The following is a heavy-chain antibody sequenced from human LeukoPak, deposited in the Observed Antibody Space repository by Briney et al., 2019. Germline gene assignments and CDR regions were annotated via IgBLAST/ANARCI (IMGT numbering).Heavy chain of an antibody. CDR1: GFTFRDYY. J-gene: IGHJ4*02. Sequence: GGSLRLSCAASGFTFRDYYMTWIRQAPGKGLEWVSYISTGGSSMYYADSVKGRFTISRDNAKNSLYLQMNSLRAEDTALYYCAKGGDGYGRIFDYWGQGTLVTVSS. CDR3: AKGGDGYGRIFDY. CDR2: ISTGGSSM. V-gene: IGHV3-11*04. D-gene: IGHD5-24*01.